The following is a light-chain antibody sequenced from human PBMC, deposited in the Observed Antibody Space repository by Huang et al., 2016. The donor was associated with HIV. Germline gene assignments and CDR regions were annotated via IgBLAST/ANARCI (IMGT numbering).Light chain of an antibody. CDR3: MQALQTPRT. CDR1: QSLLNSKGYNY. V-gene: IGKV2-28*01. J-gene: IGKJ1*01. CDR2: VGS. Sequence: DIVMTQSPLSLPVTPGEPASISCRSSQSLLNSKGYNYLDWYLQKPGQSPHLLIYVGSKRASGFPDRFSGSGSGTDFTLKISRVEAEDIGIYYCMQALQTPRTFGQGTKVEIK.